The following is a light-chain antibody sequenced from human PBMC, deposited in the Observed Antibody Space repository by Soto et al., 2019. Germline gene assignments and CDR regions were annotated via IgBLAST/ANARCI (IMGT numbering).Light chain of an antibody. V-gene: IGLV2-23*01. CDR3: CSYAGNSIYV. CDR2: EGS. CDR1: SSDVGSYNL. J-gene: IGLJ1*01. Sequence: QSALTQPASVSGSPGQSITISCTGTSSDVGSYNLVSWYQQHPGKAPKLMIYEGSKWPSGVSNRFSGSKSGNTASLTISGLQAEDEADYYCCSYAGNSIYVFGTGTKVTVL.